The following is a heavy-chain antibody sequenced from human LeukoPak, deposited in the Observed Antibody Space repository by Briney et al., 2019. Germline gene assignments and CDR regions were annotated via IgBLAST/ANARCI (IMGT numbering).Heavy chain of an antibody. J-gene: IGHJ4*02. CDR3: TTAGWELYYFDY. CDR1: GFAFSSYG. Sequence: PGRSLRLSCAASGFAFSSYGMHWVRQAPGKGLEWVGRIKSKTDGGTTDYAAPVKGRFTILRDDSKNTLYLQMNSLKTEDTAVYYCTTAGWELYYFDYWGQGTLVTVSS. D-gene: IGHD1-26*01. V-gene: IGHV3-15*01. CDR2: IKSKTDGGTT.